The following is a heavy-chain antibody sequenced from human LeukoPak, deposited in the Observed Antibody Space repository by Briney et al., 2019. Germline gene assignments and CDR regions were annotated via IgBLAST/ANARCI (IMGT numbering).Heavy chain of an antibody. CDR1: GFTFSSYA. J-gene: IGHJ4*02. CDR2: ISGSGDNT. CDR3: AKGSYYDSSGSFNFDY. V-gene: IGHV3-23*01. Sequence: GGSLRLSCAASGFTFSSYAMSWVRQAPGKGLEWVSGISGSGDNTYYADSVKGRFTISRDNSKNTLYVQVNSLGTEDTAAYYCAKGSYYDSSGSFNFDYWGQGTLVTVSS. D-gene: IGHD3-22*01.